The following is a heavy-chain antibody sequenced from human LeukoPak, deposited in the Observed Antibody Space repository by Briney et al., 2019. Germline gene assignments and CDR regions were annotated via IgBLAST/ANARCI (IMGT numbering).Heavy chain of an antibody. CDR1: GGAISSGGYS. CDR2: IYYSGST. CDR3: ARDSRYSSSCYSSV. D-gene: IGHD6-13*01. Sequence: SDTLSLSWTVSGGAISSGGYSWSWIRHHPEKSLEWIGNIYYSGSTDYIPSVKSRVTISVDMAKNQFSLKLSSVTAADTAVYSCARDSRYSSSCYSSVWGQGCLV. J-gene: IGHJ4*02. V-gene: IGHV4-31*02.